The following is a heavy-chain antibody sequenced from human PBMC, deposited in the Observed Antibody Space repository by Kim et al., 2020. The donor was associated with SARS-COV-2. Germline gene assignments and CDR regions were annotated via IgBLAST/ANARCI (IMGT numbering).Heavy chain of an antibody. CDR3: ARDPIAVAGTTQFDY. V-gene: IGHV1-69*01. Sequence: KFQGRVTITADESTSTAYMELSSLRSEDTAVYYCARDPIAVAGTTQFDYWGQGTLVTVSS. J-gene: IGHJ4*02. D-gene: IGHD6-19*01.